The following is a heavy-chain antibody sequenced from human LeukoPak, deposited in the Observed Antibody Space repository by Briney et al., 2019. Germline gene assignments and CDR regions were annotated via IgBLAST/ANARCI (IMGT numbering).Heavy chain of an antibody. CDR2: ISAGGGTT. V-gene: IGHV3-23*01. Sequence: GGSLRLSCAASGFTFTSCAMSWVRQAPGKGLEWVSAISAGGGTTFYADSVKGRFTVSRDNSKNTVSLQMNSLRAEDTAVYYCPKRWSYLDYWGQGAQVTVSA. CDR1: GFTFTSCA. CDR3: PKRWSYLDY. J-gene: IGHJ4*02. D-gene: IGHD3-3*01.